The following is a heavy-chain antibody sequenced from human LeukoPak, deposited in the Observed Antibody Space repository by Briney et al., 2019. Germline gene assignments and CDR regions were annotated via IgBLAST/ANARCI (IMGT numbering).Heavy chain of an antibody. J-gene: IGHJ6*03. CDR3: ARGSGITGTTFSSYYYMDV. Sequence: SVKVSCKASGYTFTDYYIHWVRQAPGQGLEWMGGIIPIFGTANYAQKFQGGVTITTDESTSTAYMELSSLRSEDTAVYYCARGSGITGTTFSSYYYMDVWGKGTTVTVSS. CDR1: GYTFTDYY. V-gene: IGHV1-69*05. CDR2: IIPIFGTA. D-gene: IGHD1-7*01.